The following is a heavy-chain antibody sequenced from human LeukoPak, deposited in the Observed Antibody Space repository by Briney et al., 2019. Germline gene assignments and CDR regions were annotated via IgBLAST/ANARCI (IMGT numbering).Heavy chain of an antibody. J-gene: IGHJ3*02. D-gene: IGHD2-2*02. CDR3: ARSGYCSSTSCYTLDAFDI. V-gene: IGHV4-59*12. Sequence: SETLSLTCTVSGGSISSYYWSWIRQPPGKGLEWIGYIYYSGSTNYNPSLKSRVTMSVDTSKNQFSLKLSSVTAADTAVYYCARSGYCSSTSCYTLDAFDIWGQGTMVTVSS. CDR1: GGSISSYY. CDR2: IYYSGST.